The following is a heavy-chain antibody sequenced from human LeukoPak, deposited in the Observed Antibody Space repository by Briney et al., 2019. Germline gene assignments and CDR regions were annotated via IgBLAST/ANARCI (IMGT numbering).Heavy chain of an antibody. CDR1: GYSIGSGYY. J-gene: IGHJ3*02. Sequence: SETLSLTSAVSGYSIGSGYYWGWIRQPPGKGLEWIGSIYHSGSTYYNPSLKSRVTISVDTSKNQFSLKLSSVTAADTAVYYCARHSPLIVVVPAASNAFDIWGQGTMVTVSS. V-gene: IGHV4-38-2*01. CDR3: ARHSPLIVVVPAASNAFDI. D-gene: IGHD2-2*01. CDR2: IYHSGST.